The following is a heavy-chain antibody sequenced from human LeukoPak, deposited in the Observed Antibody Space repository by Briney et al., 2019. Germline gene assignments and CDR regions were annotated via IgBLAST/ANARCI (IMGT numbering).Heavy chain of an antibody. CDR2: IKQDGSEK. CDR3: AREGGSYYDSSGYFDAFDI. J-gene: IGHJ3*02. D-gene: IGHD3-22*01. Sequence: GGSLRLSCAASGFTFSSYWMSWVRQAPGKGLEWVANIKQDGSEKYYVDSVKGRSTISRDNAKNSLYLQMNSLRAEDTAVYYCAREGGSYYDSSGYFDAFDIWGQGTMVTVSS. CDR1: GFTFSSYW. V-gene: IGHV3-7*01.